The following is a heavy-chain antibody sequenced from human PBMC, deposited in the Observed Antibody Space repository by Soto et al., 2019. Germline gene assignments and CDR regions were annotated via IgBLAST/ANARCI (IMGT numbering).Heavy chain of an antibody. V-gene: IGHV4-30-2*01. D-gene: IGHD3-10*01. CDR2: IYNSGST. CDR1: GGYISGGYYS. Sequence: PSETLSLTCAVSGGYISGGYYSWSWIRQPPGKGLEWIGFIYNSGSTYYNSSLKSRVTISVDRSKNHFFLNLTSVTAADTAVYFCARLVYDTRLNYMYFDFWGPGTLVTVSS. CDR3: ARLVYDTRLNYMYFDF. J-gene: IGHJ4*02.